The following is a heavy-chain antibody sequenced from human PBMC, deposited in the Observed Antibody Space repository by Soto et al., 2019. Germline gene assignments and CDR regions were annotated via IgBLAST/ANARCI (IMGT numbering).Heavy chain of an antibody. J-gene: IGHJ4*02. Sequence: QVQLQESGPGLVKPSQTLSLTCTVSGGSISSGGYYWSWIRQHPGKGLEWIGYIYYSGSTYQNPSLKTRVPISVDTSKNQFSLKLSSVTAADTAVYYCARTSPTIIGGYFDCWGQRTLVTVSS. D-gene: IGHD3-10*02. CDR3: ARTSPTIIGGYFDC. V-gene: IGHV4-31*03. CDR1: GGSISSGGYY. CDR2: IYYSGST.